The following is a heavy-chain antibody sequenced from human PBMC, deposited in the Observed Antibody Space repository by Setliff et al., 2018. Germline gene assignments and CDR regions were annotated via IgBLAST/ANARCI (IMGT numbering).Heavy chain of an antibody. D-gene: IGHD3-3*01. Sequence: GASVKVSCKVSGGAFSNYGLTWVRQAPGQGLVWMGRIIPILEATNYAQNFQGRVSITADESTRTAYMELSRLTFEDTAVYYCARWNGSGYFHYWGQGTWVTVSS. J-gene: IGHJ4*02. V-gene: IGHV1-69*11. CDR1: GGAFSNYG. CDR2: IIPILEAT. CDR3: ARWNGSGYFHY.